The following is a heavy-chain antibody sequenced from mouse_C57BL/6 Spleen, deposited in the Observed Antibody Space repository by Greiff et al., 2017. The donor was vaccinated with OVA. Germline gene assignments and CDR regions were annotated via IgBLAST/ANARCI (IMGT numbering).Heavy chain of an antibody. CDR1: GFTFTDYY. CDR2: IRNKANGYTT. V-gene: IGHV7-3*01. D-gene: IGHD3-2*02. Sequence: EVQGVESGGGLVQPGGSLSLSCAASGFTFTDYYMSWVRQPPGKALEWLGFIRNKANGYTTEYSASVKGRFTISRDNSQSILYLQMNALRAEDSATYYCARPSGTGSAMDYWGQGTSVTVSS. CDR3: ARPSGTGSAMDY. J-gene: IGHJ4*01.